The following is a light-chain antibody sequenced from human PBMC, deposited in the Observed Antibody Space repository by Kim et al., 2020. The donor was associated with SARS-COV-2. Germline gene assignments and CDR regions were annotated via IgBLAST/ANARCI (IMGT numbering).Light chain of an antibody. CDR2: DLS. J-gene: IGKJ4*01. V-gene: IGKV3-15*01. CDR1: QSVSRN. Sequence: VSPGDSATLSCRASQSVSRNLAWYQQKHGQAPRLLIYDLSTRATAIPARFSGSGSVTEFTLTISSLQSEDFAVYYCQQYNNWPLTFGGGTKVDIK. CDR3: QQYNNWPLT.